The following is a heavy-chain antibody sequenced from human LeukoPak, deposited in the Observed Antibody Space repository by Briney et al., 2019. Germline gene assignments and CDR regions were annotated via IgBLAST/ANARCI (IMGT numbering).Heavy chain of an antibody. J-gene: IGHJ4*02. D-gene: IGHD6-19*01. CDR3: AKDRDSSGWYYFDY. CDR1: GFTFSCYA. CDR2: ISGSGGST. V-gene: IGHV3-23*01. Sequence: PGGSLRLSCAACGFTFSCYAMSWVRQAPGKGLEWVSAISGSGGSTYYADSVKGRFTISRDNSKNTLYLQMNSLRAEDTAVYYCAKDRDSSGWYYFDYWGQGTLVTVPS.